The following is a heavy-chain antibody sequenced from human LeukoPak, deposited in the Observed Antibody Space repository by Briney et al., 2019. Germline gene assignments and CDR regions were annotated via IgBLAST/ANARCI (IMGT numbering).Heavy chain of an antibody. J-gene: IGHJ5*02. CDR2: INTNTGNP. CDR1: GYTFTHYA. Sequence: ASVKVSCKASGYTFTHYAMNWIRQAPGQGLEWMGWINTNTGNPTYAQGFTGQFVFSLDTSVSTAYLQISSLKAEDTAVYYCARGGKHGWFDPWDQGTLVTVSS. V-gene: IGHV7-4-1*02. D-gene: IGHD3-16*01. CDR3: ARGGKHGWFDP.